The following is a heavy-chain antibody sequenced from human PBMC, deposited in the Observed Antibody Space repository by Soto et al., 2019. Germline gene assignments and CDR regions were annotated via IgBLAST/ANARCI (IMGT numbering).Heavy chain of an antibody. Sequence: SETLSLTCAVSGGSISSGGYSWSWIRQPPGKGLEWIGYIYHSGSTYYNPSLKSRVTISVDRSKNQFSLKLSSVTAADTAVFYFARDPGSGSYYGWFDPWGQGTLVTVSS. CDR1: GGSISSGGYS. V-gene: IGHV4-30-2*01. J-gene: IGHJ5*02. CDR2: IYHSGST. CDR3: ARDPGSGSYYGWFDP. D-gene: IGHD3-10*01.